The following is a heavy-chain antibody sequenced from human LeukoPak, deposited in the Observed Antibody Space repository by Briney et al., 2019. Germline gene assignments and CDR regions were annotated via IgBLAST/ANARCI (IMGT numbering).Heavy chain of an antibody. CDR2: ISGSGGRT. D-gene: IGHD3-22*01. CDR1: GFTFSSYA. CDR3: AKGTNYYDTFDAFDI. J-gene: IGHJ3*02. Sequence: GGSLRLSCAASGFTFSSYAISWVRQAPGEGLEWVSAISGSGGRTYYADSVKGRFTISRDNSKNTLYVQMNSLRAEDTAVYYCAKGTNYYDTFDAFDIWGQGTMVTVSS. V-gene: IGHV3-23*01.